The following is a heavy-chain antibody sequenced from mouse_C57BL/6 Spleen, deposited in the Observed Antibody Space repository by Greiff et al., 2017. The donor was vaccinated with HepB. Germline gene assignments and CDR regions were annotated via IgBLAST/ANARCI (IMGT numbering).Heavy chain of an antibody. J-gene: IGHJ3*01. CDR1: GFSLTSYG. CDR2: IWGVGST. D-gene: IGHD2-1*01. V-gene: IGHV2-6*01. Sequence: VQVVESGPGLVAPSQSLSITCTVSGFSLTSYGVDWVRQSPGKGLEWLGVIWGVGSTNYNSALKSRLSISKDNSKSQVFLKMNSLQTDDTAMYYCASRGNSSFAYWGQGTLVTVSA. CDR3: ASRGNSSFAY.